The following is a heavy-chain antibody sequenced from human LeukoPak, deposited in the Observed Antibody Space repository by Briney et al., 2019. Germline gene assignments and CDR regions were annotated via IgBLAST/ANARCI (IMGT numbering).Heavy chain of an antibody. V-gene: IGHV4-61*08. CDR3: ATIKRGSIYGYFDF. CDR2: MYDSEKT. Sequence: SETLSLTCTVSGGSISSSGSYWSWIRQPPRKGLEWVGYMYDSEKTKDNLSFKSRSTLSADTSKNQFSLRLSSVTAEDTAVYYCATIKRGSIYGYFDFWGQGILVTVSS. D-gene: IGHD5-18*01. CDR1: GGSISSSGSY. J-gene: IGHJ4*02.